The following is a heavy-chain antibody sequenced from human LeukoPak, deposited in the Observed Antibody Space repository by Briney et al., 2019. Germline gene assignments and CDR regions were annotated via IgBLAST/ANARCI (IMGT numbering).Heavy chain of an antibody. J-gene: IGHJ4*02. Sequence: SETLSLTCTVSGGSISSTSYYWGWIRQPPGKGLEWIGNIYYSGSTYYNPSLKSRVTISVDTSKNQFSLKLSSVTAADTAVYYCARSLLSSSWEPVEFFDYWGQGTLVTVSS. CDR1: GGSISSTSYY. D-gene: IGHD6-13*01. CDR2: IYYSGST. V-gene: IGHV4-39*07. CDR3: ARSLLSSSWEPVEFFDY.